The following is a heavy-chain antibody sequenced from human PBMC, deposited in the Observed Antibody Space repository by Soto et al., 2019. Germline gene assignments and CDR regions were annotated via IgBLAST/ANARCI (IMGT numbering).Heavy chain of an antibody. Sequence: QVQLVQSGAEVKKPGSSVKVSCKASGGTFSTNDISWVRQAPGQGLEWMGGITPMFDTTKYGQDFQGRVTITADESTTTAYIELSSLRSEDTAIYYCAQDLGSQIAAFWGQGTLVTVSS. CDR2: ITPMFDTT. V-gene: IGHV1-69*12. CDR3: AQDLGSQIAAF. D-gene: IGHD2-15*01. CDR1: GGTFSTND. J-gene: IGHJ4*02.